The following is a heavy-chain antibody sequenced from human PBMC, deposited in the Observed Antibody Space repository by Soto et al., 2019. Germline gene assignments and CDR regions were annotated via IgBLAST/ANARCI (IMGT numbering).Heavy chain of an antibody. CDR1: GFTLSSYA. CDR2: ISGSGGST. V-gene: IGHV3-23*01. CDR3: AKDVHYYDFCSGYPYGMDV. Sequence: GGSLRLSCAASGFTLSSYAMSWVLQAPGKGLEWVSAISGSGGSTYYADSVKGRFTISRDNSKNTLYLQMNSLRAEDTAVYYCAKDVHYYDFCSGYPYGMDVWGQGTTVTLSS. D-gene: IGHD3-3*01. J-gene: IGHJ6*02.